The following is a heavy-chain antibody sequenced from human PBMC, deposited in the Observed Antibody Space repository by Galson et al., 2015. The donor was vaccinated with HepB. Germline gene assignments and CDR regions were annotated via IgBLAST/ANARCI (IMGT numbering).Heavy chain of an antibody. D-gene: IGHD6-13*01. CDR3: ARDRRMYSSSWYPGDY. CDR2: ISYDGSNK. V-gene: IGHV3-30*04. J-gene: IGHJ4*02. Sequence: SLRLSCAASGFTFSSYAMHWVRQAPGKGLEWVAVISYDGSNKYYADSVKGRLTISRDNSKNTLYLQMNSLRAEDTAVYYCARDRRMYSSSWYPGDYWGQGTLVTVSS. CDR1: GFTFSSYA.